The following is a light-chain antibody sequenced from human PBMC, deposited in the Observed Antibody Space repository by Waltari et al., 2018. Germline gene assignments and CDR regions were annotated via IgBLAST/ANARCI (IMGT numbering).Light chain of an antibody. Sequence: QSVLTQPPSASGTPGQTVTMSCSGGRSDIGKNYVYLYQQLPGTTPKLLLYRNTQRPSGVPDRISASKSGTSASLAISGLRSEDEAIYYCASWDDRLGGVLFGGGTKLTVL. J-gene: IGLJ2*01. CDR1: RSDIGKNY. V-gene: IGLV1-47*01. CDR3: ASWDDRLGGVL. CDR2: RNT.